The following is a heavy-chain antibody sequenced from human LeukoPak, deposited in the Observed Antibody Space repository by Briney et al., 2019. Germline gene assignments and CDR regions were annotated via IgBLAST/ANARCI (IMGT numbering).Heavy chain of an antibody. D-gene: IGHD2-15*01. J-gene: IGHJ5*02. CDR1: GYTFTSYD. Sequence: ASVKVSCKASGYTFTSYDINWVRQATGQGLEWMGWMNPNSGNTGYAQKFQGRVTMTRNTSISTAYMELSSLRSGDTAVYYCARGDCSGGSCYSSPRGFDPWGQGALVTVSS. CDR3: ARGDCSGGSCYSSPRGFDP. CDR2: MNPNSGNT. V-gene: IGHV1-8*01.